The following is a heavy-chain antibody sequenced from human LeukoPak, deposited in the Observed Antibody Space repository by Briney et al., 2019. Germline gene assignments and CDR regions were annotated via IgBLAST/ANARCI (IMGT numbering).Heavy chain of an antibody. CDR3: ARVGYRYSINDWSRTGLGAYPTKYYYYMDV. CDR2: INPSGGT. J-gene: IGHJ6*03. CDR1: GGSFSDYS. V-gene: IGHV4-34*01. Sequence: PSETLSLTCAVYGGSFSDYSWSWIRQPPGKGLEVIGEINPSGGTNHNPSLMSRVSISVDTSKNQISLRVSAVTAADTAVYYCARVGYRYSINDWSRTGLGAYPTKYYYYMDVWGKGTTVTVSS. D-gene: IGHD5-18*01.